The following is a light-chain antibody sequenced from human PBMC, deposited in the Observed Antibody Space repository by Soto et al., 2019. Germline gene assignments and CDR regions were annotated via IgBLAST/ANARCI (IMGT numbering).Light chain of an antibody. V-gene: IGKV3-20*01. Sequence: EIVMTHSPVTLSVSPGERVTLSCRASQSVSSNLAWYQQKPGQAPRLLIYGASTRATGIPARFSGSGSGTDFTLTISRLEPEDFAVYYCQQYGSSLSITFGQGTRLEIK. CDR2: GAS. CDR1: QSVSSN. J-gene: IGKJ5*01. CDR3: QQYGSSLSIT.